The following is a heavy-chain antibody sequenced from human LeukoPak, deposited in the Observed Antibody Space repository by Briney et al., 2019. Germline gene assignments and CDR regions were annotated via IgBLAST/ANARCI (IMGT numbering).Heavy chain of an antibody. D-gene: IGHD6-13*01. CDR2: ISSSSSYI. CDR3: ARGGESNNWYPGYFDY. CDR1: GFTFSSYS. J-gene: IGHJ4*02. V-gene: IGHV3-21*01. Sequence: GGSLRLSCAASGFTFSSYSMNWVRQAPGKGLEWVSSISSSSSYIYYADSVKGRFTISRDNAKNSLYLQMNSLRAEDTAVYYCARGGESNNWYPGYFDYWGQGALVTVSS.